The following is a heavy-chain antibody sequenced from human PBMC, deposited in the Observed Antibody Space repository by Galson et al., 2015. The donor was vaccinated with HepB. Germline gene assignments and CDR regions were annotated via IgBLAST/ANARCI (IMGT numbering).Heavy chain of an antibody. V-gene: IGHV4-59*01. Sequence: ETLSLTCTVSGGSISSYYWSWIRQPPGKGLEWIGYIYYSGSTNYNPSLKSRVTISVDTSKNQFSLKLSSVTAEDTAVYYCARDQASSGWHKHLDGYFQHWGQGTPVTVSS. CDR1: GGSISSYY. CDR2: IYYSGST. D-gene: IGHD6-19*01. J-gene: IGHJ1*01. CDR3: ARDQASSGWHKHLDGYFQH.